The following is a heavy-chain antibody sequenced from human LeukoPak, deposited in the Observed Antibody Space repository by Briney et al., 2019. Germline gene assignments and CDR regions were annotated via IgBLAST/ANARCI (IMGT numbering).Heavy chain of an antibody. Sequence: GTSLRLSCAASGFTFDDYAIHWVRQAPWKGLEWVAGINWNSGSIDYADSVKGRFTISRDNSKNTLYLQMNSLRAEDTAVYYCAKNYDFWSGYSDYWGQGTLVTVSS. V-gene: IGHV3-9*01. CDR2: INWNSGSI. D-gene: IGHD3-3*01. J-gene: IGHJ4*02. CDR1: GFTFDDYA. CDR3: AKNYDFWSGYSDY.